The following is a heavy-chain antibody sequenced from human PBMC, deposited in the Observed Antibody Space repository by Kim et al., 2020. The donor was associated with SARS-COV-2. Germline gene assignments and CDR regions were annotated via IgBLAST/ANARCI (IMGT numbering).Heavy chain of an antibody. CDR3: AKGGGGNGFAP. J-gene: IGHJ5*02. Sequence: TFYADSVKGRFTISRDNSHNTLYLQMSSLRVEDTAVFYCAKGGGGNGFAPWGQGTLVTVSS. D-gene: IGHD2-15*01. CDR2: T. V-gene: IGHV3-23*01.